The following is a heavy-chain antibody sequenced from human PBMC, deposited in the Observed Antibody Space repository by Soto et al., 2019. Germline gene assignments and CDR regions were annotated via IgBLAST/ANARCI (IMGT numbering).Heavy chain of an antibody. J-gene: IGHJ5*02. CDR1: GGSFSGYY. CDR3: ARVKYYGSGSYYNLNWFDP. D-gene: IGHD3-10*01. CDR2: INHSGST. V-gene: IGHV4-34*01. Sequence: ETLSLTCAVYGGSFSGYYWSWIRQPPGKGLEWIGEINHSGSTNYNPSLKSRVTISVDTSKNQFSLKLSSVTAADTAVYYCARVKYYGSGSYYNLNWFDPWGQGTLVTVPQ.